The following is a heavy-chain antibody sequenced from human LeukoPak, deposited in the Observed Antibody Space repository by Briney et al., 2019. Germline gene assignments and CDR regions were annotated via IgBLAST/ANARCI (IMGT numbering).Heavy chain of an antibody. CDR1: GFILSNYW. Sequence: PGGSLRPSCAASGFILSNYWMGWVRRAPGKGLEWVANINQDGSEKHYVDFLKGRFTISRDNAKNSLYLQMNSLRVEDTAVYYCARCTTGRTFGSLREIKRSREIDYWGQGTLVTVSS. CDR2: INQDGSEK. V-gene: IGHV3-7*01. CDR3: ARCTTGRTFGSLREIKRSREIDY. D-gene: IGHD1-1*01. J-gene: IGHJ4*02.